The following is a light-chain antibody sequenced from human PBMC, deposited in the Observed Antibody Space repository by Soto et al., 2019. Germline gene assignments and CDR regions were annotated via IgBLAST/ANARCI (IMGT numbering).Light chain of an antibody. Sequence: QAVLTQPPSVSAAPGQKVTISCAGSSSNIGNNYVSWYQQFPGTAPQLLIYDNNERPSWIPDRFSGSKSGTSATLGITGLQTGDEADYYCGTWDSSLSAVVFGGGTKLTVL. J-gene: IGLJ2*01. CDR1: SSNIGNNY. CDR2: DNN. V-gene: IGLV1-51*01. CDR3: GTWDSSLSAVV.